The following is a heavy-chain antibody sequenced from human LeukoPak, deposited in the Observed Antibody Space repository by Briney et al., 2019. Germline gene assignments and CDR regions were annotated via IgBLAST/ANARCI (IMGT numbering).Heavy chain of an antibody. CDR3: ARQEVGATAYYFDY. J-gene: IGHJ4*02. CDR2: IFYSGIT. CDR1: GGSISSSGSY. Sequence: PSETLSLTCTVSGGSISSSGSYWGWIRQPPGKGLEWVGSIFYSGITYYNPSLKSRVTMSVDTSKNQFSLKLRSVTAADTAVYYCARQEVGATAYYFDYWGQGTLVTVSS. D-gene: IGHD1-26*01. V-gene: IGHV4-39*01.